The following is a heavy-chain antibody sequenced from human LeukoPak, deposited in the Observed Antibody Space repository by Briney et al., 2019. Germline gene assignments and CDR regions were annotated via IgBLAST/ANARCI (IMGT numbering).Heavy chain of an antibody. Sequence: PGGSLRLSCAASGFTFSSYAMHWVRQAPGKGLEWVAVISYDGSNKYYADSVKGRFTISRDNSKNTLYLQMNSLRAEDTAVYYCARGGWGEMATTGGLDYWGQGTLVTVSS. D-gene: IGHD5-24*01. J-gene: IGHJ4*02. V-gene: IGHV3-30-3*01. CDR2: ISYDGSNK. CDR1: GFTFSSYA. CDR3: ARGGWGEMATTGGLDY.